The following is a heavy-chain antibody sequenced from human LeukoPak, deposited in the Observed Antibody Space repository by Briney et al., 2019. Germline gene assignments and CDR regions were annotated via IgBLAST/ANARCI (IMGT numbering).Heavy chain of an antibody. Sequence: ASVKVSCEASGYTFTSYGISWVRQAPGQGLEWMGWISAYNGNTNYAQKLQGRVTMTTDTSTSTAYMELRGLRSDDTAVYYCAVRIAGSLFDYWGQGTLVTVSS. V-gene: IGHV1-18*01. CDR2: ISAYNGNT. CDR1: GYTFTSYG. D-gene: IGHD6-13*01. CDR3: AVRIAGSLFDY. J-gene: IGHJ4*02.